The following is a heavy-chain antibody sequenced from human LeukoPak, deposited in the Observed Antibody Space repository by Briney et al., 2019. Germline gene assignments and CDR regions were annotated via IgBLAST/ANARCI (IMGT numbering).Heavy chain of an antibody. CDR1: GFTFSSHT. J-gene: IGHJ5*02. CDR3: ARELEGRFDP. Sequence: GGSLRLSCAASGFTFSSHTMHWVRQAPGKGLEYVSVISTNGGVTYYANSVKGRFTISRDNSKNTLYLQMDSQRAEDMAVYYCARELEGRFDPWGQGTLVTVSS. V-gene: IGHV3-64*01. CDR2: ISTNGGVT.